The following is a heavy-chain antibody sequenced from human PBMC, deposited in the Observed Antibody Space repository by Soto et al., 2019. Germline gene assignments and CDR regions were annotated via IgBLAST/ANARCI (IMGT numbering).Heavy chain of an antibody. CDR1: GYSFTSYW. CDR3: ARSTQSGYPESLYYMDV. CDR2: IYPGDSDT. D-gene: IGHD5-12*01. Sequence: GESLKISCKGSGYSFTSYWIGWVRQMPGKGLEWMGIIYPGDSDTRYSPSFQGQVTISADKSISTAYLQRSSLKASDTAMYYCARSTQSGYPESLYYMDVWGKGTTVTVSS. J-gene: IGHJ6*03. V-gene: IGHV5-51*01.